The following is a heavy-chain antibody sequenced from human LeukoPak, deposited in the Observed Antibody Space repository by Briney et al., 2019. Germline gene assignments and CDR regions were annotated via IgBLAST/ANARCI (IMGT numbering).Heavy chain of an antibody. V-gene: IGHV3-21*01. CDR3: ARTYSSSSAEFDY. CDR1: GFTFSSYA. D-gene: IGHD6-6*01. Sequence: GGSLRLSCAASGFTFSSYAMSWVRQAPGKGLEWVSSISSSSSYTYYADSVKGRFTISRDNAKNSLYLQMNSLRAEDTAVYYCARTYSSSSAEFDYWGQGTLVTVSS. J-gene: IGHJ4*02. CDR2: ISSSSSYT.